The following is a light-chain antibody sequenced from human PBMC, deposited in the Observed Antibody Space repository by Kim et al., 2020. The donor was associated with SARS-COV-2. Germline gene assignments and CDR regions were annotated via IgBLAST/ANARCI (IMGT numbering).Light chain of an antibody. V-gene: IGLV1-40*01. J-gene: IGLJ3*02. Sequence: QSVLTQPPSVSGAPGQRVTISCTGSNSNIGGGYDVQWYRQLPGTAPKLLIYGNTNRPSGAPDRVSGSKSGTSASLAITGLQAEDEADYYCQSYDSSLSSWVFGGGTQLTVL. CDR1: NSNIGGGYD. CDR2: GNT. CDR3: QSYDSSLSSWV.